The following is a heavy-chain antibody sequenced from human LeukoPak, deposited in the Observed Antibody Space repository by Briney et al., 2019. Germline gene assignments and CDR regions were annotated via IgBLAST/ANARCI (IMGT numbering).Heavy chain of an antibody. CDR2: IYYSGST. Sequence: SETLSLTCAVSGGSIKTYYWSWVRQPPGKALEWIGYIYYSGSTNYNSSLKSRVTISVDTSKNQFSLKLSSVAAADTAVYYRARHSFGIGLDYWGQGTLVTVSS. CDR1: GGSIKTYY. D-gene: IGHD1-14*01. V-gene: IGHV4-59*08. CDR3: ARHSFGIGLDY. J-gene: IGHJ4*02.